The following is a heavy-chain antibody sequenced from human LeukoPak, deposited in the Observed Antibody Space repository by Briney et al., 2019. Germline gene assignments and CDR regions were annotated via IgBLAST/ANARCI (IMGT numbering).Heavy chain of an antibody. J-gene: IGHJ5*02. Sequence: ASVKVSCKASGYTFTGYYMHWVRQAPGQGLEWMGWINPNSGGTNYAQKFQDRVTMTRDTSISTAYMELSRLRSDDTAVYYCARTEYLGNWFDPWGQGTLVTVSS. CDR2: INPNSGGT. V-gene: IGHV1-2*02. CDR1: GYTFTGYY. CDR3: ARTEYLGNWFDP. D-gene: IGHD2-2*01.